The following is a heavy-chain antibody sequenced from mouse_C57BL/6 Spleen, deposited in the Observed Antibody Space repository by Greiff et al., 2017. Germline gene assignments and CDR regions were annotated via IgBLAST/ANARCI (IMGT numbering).Heavy chain of an antibody. Sequence: VQLQQPGAELVRPGTSVKLSCKASGYTFTSYWMHWVKQRPGQGLEWIGVIDPSDSYTNYNQKFKGKATLTVDTSSSTAYMQLSSLTSEDSAVYYWARGVTGTNYVDYWGQGTTLTVAS. J-gene: IGHJ2*01. V-gene: IGHV1-59*01. D-gene: IGHD4-1*01. CDR2: IDPSDSYT. CDR1: GYTFTSYW. CDR3: ARGVTGTNYVDY.